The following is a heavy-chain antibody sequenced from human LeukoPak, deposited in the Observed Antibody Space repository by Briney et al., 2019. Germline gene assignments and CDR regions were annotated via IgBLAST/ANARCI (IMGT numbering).Heavy chain of an antibody. J-gene: IGHJ4*02. V-gene: IGHV4-31*03. CDR1: GGSISSGGYY. CDR3: ARDRDYGSGSYYDY. CDR2: IHYSGST. Sequence: SETLSLTCTVSGGSISSGGYYWSWIRQHPGKGLEWIGYIHYSGSTYYNPSLKSRVTISVDTSKNQFSLKLSSVTAADTAVYYCARDRDYGSGSYYDYWGQGTLVTVSS. D-gene: IGHD3-10*01.